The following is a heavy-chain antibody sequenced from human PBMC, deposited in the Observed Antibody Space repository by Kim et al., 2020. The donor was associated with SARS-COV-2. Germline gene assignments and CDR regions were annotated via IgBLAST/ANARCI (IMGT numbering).Heavy chain of an antibody. CDR3: ARYSAAIRTRYLDL. D-gene: IGHD2-2*02. J-gene: IGHJ2*01. V-gene: IGHV4-4*09. Sequence: NPPLKERVTKSVDTSKTPFSLKLSSVTAADTAVYYCARYSAAIRTRYLDLWGRGTLITVSS.